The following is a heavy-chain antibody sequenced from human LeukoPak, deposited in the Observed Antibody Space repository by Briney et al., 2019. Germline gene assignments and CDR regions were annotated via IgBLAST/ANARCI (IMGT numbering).Heavy chain of an antibody. D-gene: IGHD3-3*01. CDR3: ARRITIFGVVIS. J-gene: IGHJ5*02. Sequence: SETLSLTCAVYGGSFSGYYWSWLRQPPGKGLEWIGEINHSGSTNYNPSLKSRVTISVDTSKNQFSLTLSSVTAADTAVYYCARRITIFGVVISWGQGTLVTVSS. CDR2: INHSGST. CDR1: GGSFSGYY. V-gene: IGHV4-34*01.